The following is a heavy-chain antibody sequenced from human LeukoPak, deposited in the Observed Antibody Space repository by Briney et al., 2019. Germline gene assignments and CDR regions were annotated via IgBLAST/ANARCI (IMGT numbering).Heavy chain of an antibody. D-gene: IGHD3-16*02. CDR2: ISAYNGNT. CDR3: ARGVDYDYVWGSYHLDY. J-gene: IGHJ4*02. V-gene: IGHV1-18*04. CDR1: GYTFTSYG. Sequence: GASVKVSCKASGYTFTSYGISWVRQAPGQGLEWMGWISAYNGNTNYAQKLQGRVTMTTDTSTSTVYMELRSLRSDDTAVYYCARGVDYDYVWGSYHLDYWGQGTLVTVSS.